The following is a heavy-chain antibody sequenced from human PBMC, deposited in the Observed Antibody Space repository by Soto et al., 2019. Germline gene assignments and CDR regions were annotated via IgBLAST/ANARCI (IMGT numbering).Heavy chain of an antibody. CDR2: ISWNGDSS. CDR1: GLNLIDYT. Sequence: PGGSLRLSCVASGLNLIDYTMHWVRQVPGKGLEWVSLISWNGDSSDYADSVKSRFTISRDNTKNSLYLQMNTLRTDDTALYFCVKAGKFKALDVWGQGTLVTVSS. J-gene: IGHJ3*01. D-gene: IGHD1-26*01. V-gene: IGHV3-43*01. CDR3: VKAGKFKALDV.